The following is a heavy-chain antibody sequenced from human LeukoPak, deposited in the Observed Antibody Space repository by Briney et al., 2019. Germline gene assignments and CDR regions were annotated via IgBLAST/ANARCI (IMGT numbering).Heavy chain of an antibody. CDR2: ISTDGSQK. CDR1: GFTFSNYG. CDR3: AKIVVAGTHYFNY. Sequence: PGGSLRLSCAASGFTFSNYGMHWVRQAPGKGLEWVAVISTDGSQKFYADSVKGRFTVSRDNSKNTLYLEMSSLRAEDTAVYYCAKIVVAGTHYFNYWGQGTLVTVS. D-gene: IGHD6-19*01. V-gene: IGHV3-30*18. J-gene: IGHJ4*02.